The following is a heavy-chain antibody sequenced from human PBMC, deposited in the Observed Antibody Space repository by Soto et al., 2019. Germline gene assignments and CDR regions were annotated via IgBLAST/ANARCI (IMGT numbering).Heavy chain of an antibody. V-gene: IGHV3-21*01. J-gene: IGHJ5*02. CDR3: ARDPDTYYYGSGSYYFHNRFDP. D-gene: IGHD3-10*01. CDR2: ISSSSSYI. Sequence: PGGSLRLSCAASGFTFSSYSMNWVRQAPGKGLEWVSSISSSSSYIYYADSVKGRFTISRDNAKNSLYLQMNSLRAEDTAVYYCARDPDTYYYGSGSYYFHNRFDPWGQGTLVTVSS. CDR1: GFTFSSYS.